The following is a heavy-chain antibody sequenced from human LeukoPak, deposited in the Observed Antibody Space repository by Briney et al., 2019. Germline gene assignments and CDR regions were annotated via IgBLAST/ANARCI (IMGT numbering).Heavy chain of an antibody. CDR3: AKDSGYSYGIGYFDY. Sequence: GGSLRLSCAASGFTFDDYAMHWVRQAPGKGLEWVSGISWNSGSIGYADSVKGRFTISRDNAKNSLYLQMNSLRAEDTALYCCAKDSGYSYGIGYFDYWGQGTLVTVSS. V-gene: IGHV3-9*01. CDR1: GFTFDDYA. D-gene: IGHD5-18*01. J-gene: IGHJ4*02. CDR2: ISWNSGSI.